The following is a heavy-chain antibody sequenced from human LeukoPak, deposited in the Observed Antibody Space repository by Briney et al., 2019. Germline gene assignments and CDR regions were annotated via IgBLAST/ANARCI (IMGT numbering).Heavy chain of an antibody. J-gene: IGHJ4*02. CDR2: IYADGNT. V-gene: IGHV3-53*01. CDR3: AKGGDYGDYDATPFDY. D-gene: IGHD4-17*01. CDR1: GFIVNTNY. Sequence: GGSLRLSCAASGFIVNTNYMTWVRQAPGRGLEWVSFIYADGNTYYADSVKGRFTISRDNSKNTLYLQMNSLWAEDTAVYYCAKGGDYGDYDATPFDYWGQGTLVTVSS.